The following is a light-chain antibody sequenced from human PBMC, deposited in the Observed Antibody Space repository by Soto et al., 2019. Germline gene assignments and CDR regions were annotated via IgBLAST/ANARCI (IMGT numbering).Light chain of an antibody. V-gene: IGLV2-8*01. CDR3: TSFAGTNSFVV. CDR2: DVT. J-gene: IGLJ2*01. CDR1: SRDVGGYNY. Sequence: QSALTQPPSASGSPGQSVTISCTGTSRDVGGYNYVSWYQQHPGKAPKLMIYDVTKRPSGVPDRFSGSKSGNTASLTVSGLQAEDEADYYCTSFAGTNSFVVFGGGTKLTVL.